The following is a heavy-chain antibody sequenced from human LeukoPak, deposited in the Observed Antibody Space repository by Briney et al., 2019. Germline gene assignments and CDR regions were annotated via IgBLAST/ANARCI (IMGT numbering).Heavy chain of an antibody. J-gene: IGHJ6*03. V-gene: IGHV4-4*08. Sequence: SETLSLTCTVSGGSISSYYWSWIRQPPGKGLEWIGYICSSGSINYNPSLKSRVTISGDTSKNQFSLKLSSVTAAATAVYYCARRTQGYCSSTSCSNYYYYYMDVWGKGTTVTVSS. CDR2: ICSSGSI. D-gene: IGHD2-2*01. CDR3: ARRTQGYCSSTSCSNYYYYYMDV. CDR1: GGSISSYY.